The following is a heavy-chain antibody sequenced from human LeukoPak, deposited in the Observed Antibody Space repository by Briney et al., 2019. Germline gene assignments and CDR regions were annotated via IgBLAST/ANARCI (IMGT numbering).Heavy chain of an antibody. CDR1: GFTFSSYA. CDR2: ISGSGGST. V-gene: IGHV3-23*01. CDR3: AKDPQWYYDSSGF. J-gene: IGHJ4*02. Sequence: GGSLRLSCAASGFTFSSYAMSWVRQAPGKVLEWVSAISGSGGSTYYADSVKGRFTISRDNSKNTLYLQMNSLRAEDTAVYYCAKDPQWYYDSSGFWGQGTLVTVSS. D-gene: IGHD3-22*01.